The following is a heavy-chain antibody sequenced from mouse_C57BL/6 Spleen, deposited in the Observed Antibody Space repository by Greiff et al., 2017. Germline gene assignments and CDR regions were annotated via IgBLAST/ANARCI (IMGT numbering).Heavy chain of an antibody. CDR2: IYPRSGNT. J-gene: IGHJ2*01. D-gene: IGHD2-4*01. V-gene: IGHV1-81*01. CDR3: ARLDYDYGKDYFDY. CDR1: GYTFTSYG. Sequence: QVQLQQSGAELARPGASVKLSCKASGYTFTSYGISWVKQRTGQGLEWIGEIYPRSGNTYYNEKFKGKDTLTADKSSSTAYMELRSLTSEDSAVYFCARLDYDYGKDYFDYWGQGTTLTVSS.